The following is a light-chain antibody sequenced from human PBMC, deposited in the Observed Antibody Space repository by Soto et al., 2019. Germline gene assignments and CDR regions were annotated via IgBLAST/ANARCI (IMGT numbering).Light chain of an antibody. J-gene: IGKJ1*01. V-gene: IGKV4-1*01. CDR3: QQYYTTPRT. CDR1: QSVLYSSNNKNY. CDR2: WAS. Sequence: DIVMTQSPDSLTMSLGERATINCKSSQSVLYSSNNKNYLAWYQQKPGQPPKLLIYWASTRESGVPDRFSGRGSGTDFTLTISSLQAEDVAVYYCQQYYTTPRTFGQGTKVDIK.